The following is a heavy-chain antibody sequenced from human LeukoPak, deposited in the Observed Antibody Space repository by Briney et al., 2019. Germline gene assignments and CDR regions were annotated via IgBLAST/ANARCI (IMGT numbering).Heavy chain of an antibody. CDR2: INPNSGGT. D-gene: IGHD3-22*01. V-gene: IGHV1-2*02. CDR3: ASEGDSSGYPRD. Sequence: GASVKVSCKASGYTITNNYMHWVRQAPGQGLEWMGWINPNSGGTNYAQKFQCRVTMTRDTSISTAYMELSRLRSDDTAVYYCASEGDSSGYPRDWGQGTLVTVSS. CDR1: GYTITNNY. J-gene: IGHJ4*01.